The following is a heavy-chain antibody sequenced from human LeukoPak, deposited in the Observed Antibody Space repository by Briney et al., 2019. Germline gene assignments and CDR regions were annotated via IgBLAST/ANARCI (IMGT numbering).Heavy chain of an antibody. J-gene: IGHJ6*02. V-gene: IGHV3-21*01. CDR1: GFTFSSYS. D-gene: IGHD6-25*01. CDR3: ARGPAAPYYYYCGMDV. Sequence: GGSLRLSCAASGFTFSSYSMNWVRQAPGKGLEWVSSISSSSSYIYYADSVKGRFTISRDNAKNSLYLQMNSLRAGDTAVYYCARGPAAPYYYYCGMDVWGQGTTVTVSS. CDR2: ISSSSSYI.